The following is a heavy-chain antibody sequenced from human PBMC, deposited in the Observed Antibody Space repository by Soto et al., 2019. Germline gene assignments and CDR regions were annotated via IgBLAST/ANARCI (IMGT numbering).Heavy chain of an antibody. J-gene: IGHJ3*02. CDR2: IYWDDDK. CDR1: GFSLSTSGVG. CDR3: AHSSYVGDSSWDDAFDI. V-gene: IGHV2-5*02. D-gene: IGHD6-13*01. Sequence: QITLKESGPTLVKPTQTLTLTCTFSGFSLSTSGVGVGWIRQPPGKALEWLALIYWDDDKRYSPSLKSRLTITKXXSXNXXVLTMTNMDPVDTATYYCAHSSYVGDSSWDDAFDIWGQGTMVTVSS.